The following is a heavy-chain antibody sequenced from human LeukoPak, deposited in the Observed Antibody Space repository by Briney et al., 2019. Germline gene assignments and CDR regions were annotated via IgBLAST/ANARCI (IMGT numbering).Heavy chain of an antibody. CDR1: GFTFSSYG. D-gene: IGHD2-21*01. V-gene: IGHV3-30*03. J-gene: IGHJ4*02. Sequence: GGSLRLSCAASGFTFSSYGMHWVRQAPGKGLEWVAVISYDGSNKYYADSVKGRLTISRDNSKNTLYLQMDSLRAEDTAVYYCARNIPVTRWGYWGQGTLVTVSS. CDR3: ARNIPVTRWGY. CDR2: ISYDGSNK.